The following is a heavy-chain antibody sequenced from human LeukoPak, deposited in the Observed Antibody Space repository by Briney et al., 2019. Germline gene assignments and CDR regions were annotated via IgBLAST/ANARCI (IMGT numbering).Heavy chain of an antibody. V-gene: IGHV1-18*01. CDR3: ARELSRHLARSDP. D-gene: IGHD2/OR15-2a*01. CDR2: ISAYNGNT. CDR1: GYTFTSYG. Sequence: ASVKVSCKASGYTFTSYGINWVRQAPGQGLEWMGWISAYNGNTNYAQKLQGRVTMTTDTSTSTAYMELSRLRSDDTAVYYCARELSRHLARSDPWGQGTLVTVSS. J-gene: IGHJ5*02.